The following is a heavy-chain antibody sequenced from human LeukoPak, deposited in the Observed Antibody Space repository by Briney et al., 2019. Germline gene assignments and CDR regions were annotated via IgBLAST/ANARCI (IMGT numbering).Heavy chain of an antibody. CDR3: AKDPSSGWPYYFEY. D-gene: IGHD6-25*01. CDR1: GFTFSSYA. Sequence: GGSRRLSCAASGFTFSSYALGWVRQAPGKGLEWVSSVSGSGSSTYYAGSVKGRFTISRDNSKNTLYLQMNSLRAEDTAIYYCAKDPSSGWPYYFEYWGQGTLVTVSS. J-gene: IGHJ4*02. CDR2: VSGSGSST. V-gene: IGHV3-23*01.